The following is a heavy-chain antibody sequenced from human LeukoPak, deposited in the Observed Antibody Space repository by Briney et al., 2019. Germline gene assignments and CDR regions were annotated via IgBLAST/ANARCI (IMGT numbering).Heavy chain of an antibody. CDR3: ATTRRDGYNYKPGSMDV. D-gene: IGHD5-24*01. J-gene: IGHJ6*04. CDR1: GGSISSYY. Sequence: NPSETLSLTCTVSGGSISSYYWSWIRQPPGKGLEWIGYIYTSGSTNYNPPLKSRVTISVDTSKNQFSLKLSSVTAADTAVYYCATTRRDGYNYKPGSMDVWGKGTTVTVSS. CDR2: IYTSGST. V-gene: IGHV4-4*09.